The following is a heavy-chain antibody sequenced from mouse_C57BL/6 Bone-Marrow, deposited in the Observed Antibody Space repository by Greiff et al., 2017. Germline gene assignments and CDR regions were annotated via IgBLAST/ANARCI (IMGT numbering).Heavy chain of an antibody. Sequence: EVQLQESGGGLVQPKGSLKLSCAASGFTFNTYAMHWVRQAPGKGLEWVARIRSKSSNSATYYADSVKDRFTISRDDSQSMLYLQMNNLKTEDTAMYYCVRDVSKWAFDVWGTGTTVTVSS. V-gene: IGHV10-3*01. CDR2: IRSKSSNSAT. CDR3: VRDVSKWAFDV. J-gene: IGHJ1*03. D-gene: IGHD1-3*01. CDR1: GFTFNTYA.